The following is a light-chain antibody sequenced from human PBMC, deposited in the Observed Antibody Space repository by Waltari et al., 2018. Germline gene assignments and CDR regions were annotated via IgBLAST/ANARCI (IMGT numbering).Light chain of an antibody. CDR2: EVR. CDR1: SNYFGTYNY. J-gene: IGLJ2*01. Sequence: QSALTQPASVSGSPGQPLTISCPGSSNYFGTYNYVSWYQQHPGKAPKPIIFEVRHRPSGVSNRFSASKSGNKASLTISGLQTEDEADYYCSSYTSSSTLVFGGGTKVTVL. V-gene: IGLV2-14*01. CDR3: SSYTSSSTLV.